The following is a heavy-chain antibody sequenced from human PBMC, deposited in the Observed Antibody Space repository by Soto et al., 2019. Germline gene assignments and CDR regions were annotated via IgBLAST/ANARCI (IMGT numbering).Heavy chain of an antibody. CDR1: CASLPIGGYF. CDR2: IYYTGVT. D-gene: IGHD2-2*01. V-gene: IGHV4-31*02. J-gene: IGHJ5*02. CDR3: ARDGSSTANWLDP. Sequence: PSETLSLTCTVSCASLPIGGYFWAGLRHNPGKGLEWIGYIYYTGVTYYNPSLGSRVNISVDTSKNQFSLELTSVTAADTAVYYCARDGSSTANWLDPWGQGLLVTVSS.